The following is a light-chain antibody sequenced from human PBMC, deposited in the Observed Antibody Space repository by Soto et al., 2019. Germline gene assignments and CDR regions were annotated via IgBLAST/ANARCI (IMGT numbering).Light chain of an antibody. J-gene: IGKJ3*01. CDR3: QQYNTYS. V-gene: IGKV1-5*03. Sequence: DIQMTQSPSTLCSSLGDRVTITCRASQSISIFVAWYQQKPGKAPKLLIYKASVLESGVPSRFSGSGSGTEFTLTISSLQPDEFATYYCQQYNTYSFGPGTKVDIK. CDR2: KAS. CDR1: QSISIF.